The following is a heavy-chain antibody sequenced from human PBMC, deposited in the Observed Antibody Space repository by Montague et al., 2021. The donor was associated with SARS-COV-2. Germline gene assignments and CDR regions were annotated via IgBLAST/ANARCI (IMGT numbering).Heavy chain of an antibody. V-gene: IGHV3-23*01. J-gene: IGHJ5*02. CDR1: GFIFTNYG. CDR3: AKSFSGTRNWFDI. D-gene: IGHD1-14*01. Sequence: SLRLSRAASGFIFTNYGMNWVRRASGKGLESVAGISGFGGGTYYSDSAKGRFTISRATSNSTLFLQMDGLRAEDTAIYYCAKSFSGTRNWFDIWGQGTLVTVSS. CDR2: ISGFGGGT.